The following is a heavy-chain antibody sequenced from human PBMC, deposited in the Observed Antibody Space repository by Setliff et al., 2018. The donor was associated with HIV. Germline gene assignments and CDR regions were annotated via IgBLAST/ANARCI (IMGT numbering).Heavy chain of an antibody. CDR3: ARDLNDRWPQQYWFFDL. D-gene: IGHD1-1*01. J-gene: IGHJ2*01. CDR2: IIPIFGTT. V-gene: IGHV1-69*05. Sequence: GASVKVSCKASGGSLNNYAISWVRQAPGQGLEWMGGIIPIFGTTTYAQKFQDRVTITTDESTTTFYMELSSLRSEDTALYFCARDLNDRWPQQYWFFDLWGRGTQVTVSS. CDR1: GGSLNNYA.